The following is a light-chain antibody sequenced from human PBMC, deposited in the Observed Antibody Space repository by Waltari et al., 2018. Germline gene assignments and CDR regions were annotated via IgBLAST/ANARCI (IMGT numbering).Light chain of an antibody. CDR2: DAY. Sequence: EIEMTQSPATLSVSPGERATLSCRASQSVGRKLAWYQQKPGQAPRLLIYDAYTRATGIPARFSGSVSVTEFTLTISSLQSDDFAVYHCLQYSHWPPWTFGQGTKVEIK. J-gene: IGKJ1*01. V-gene: IGKV3-15*01. CDR3: LQYSHWPPWT. CDR1: QSVGRK.